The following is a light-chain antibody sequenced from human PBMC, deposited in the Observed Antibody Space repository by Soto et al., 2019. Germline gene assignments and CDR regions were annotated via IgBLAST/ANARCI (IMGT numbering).Light chain of an antibody. CDR1: QSISNY. CDR2: DAS. CDR3: LQRSNWPPWT. V-gene: IGKV3-11*01. J-gene: IGKJ1*01. Sequence: EIVLTQSPATLSFSPGERATLSCRASQSISNYLAWYQQKPGQAPRLLIYDASNRATGIPARFSGSGSGTDFTLTMSSLEPEDFAVYYCLQRSNWPPWTFGQGTKVDIK.